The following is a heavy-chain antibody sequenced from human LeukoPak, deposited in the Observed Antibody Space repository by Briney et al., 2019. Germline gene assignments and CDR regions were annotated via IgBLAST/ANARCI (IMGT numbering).Heavy chain of an antibody. CDR2: IRYDAYDK. V-gene: IGHV3-30*02. D-gene: IGHD2-2*02. J-gene: IGHJ4*02. Sequence: GGSLRLSCAASGFTFSSYAMSWVRQAPGKGLEWVAFIRYDAYDKYYADSVKGRFTISRDNPKNTLYLQMNSLRAEDSAVYYCAKVPYCSTTSCYREPLDYWGQGTLVTVSS. CDR3: AKVPYCSTTSCYREPLDY. CDR1: GFTFSSYA.